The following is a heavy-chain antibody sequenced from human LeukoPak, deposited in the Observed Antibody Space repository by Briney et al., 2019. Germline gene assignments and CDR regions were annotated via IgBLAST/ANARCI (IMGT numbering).Heavy chain of an antibody. D-gene: IGHD2-2*01. J-gene: IGHJ6*02. Sequence: SQTLSLTCAISGDSVSSNSAAWNWIRQSPSRGLEWLGRTYYRSKWYNGYAVSVKSRITINPDTSKNHFSLQLNSVTPEDTAVYYCARDRAYCSSTSCYYYYGMDVWGQGTTVTVSS. V-gene: IGHV6-1*01. CDR1: GDSVSSNSAA. CDR3: ARDRAYCSSTSCYYYYGMDV. CDR2: TYYRSKWYN.